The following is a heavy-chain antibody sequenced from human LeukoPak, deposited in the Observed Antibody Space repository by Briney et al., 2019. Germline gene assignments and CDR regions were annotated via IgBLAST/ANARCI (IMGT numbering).Heavy chain of an antibody. V-gene: IGHV3-30-3*01. CDR2: ISYDGSNK. CDR1: GFTFSSYA. D-gene: IGHD6-13*01. Sequence: RSLRLSCAASGFTFSSYAMHWVRQAPGKGLEWVAVISYDGSNKYYADSVKGRFTISRDNSKNTLYLQMDSLRAEDTAVYYCARTKQQLVFDAFDIWGQGTMVTVSS. CDR3: ARTKQQLVFDAFDI. J-gene: IGHJ3*02.